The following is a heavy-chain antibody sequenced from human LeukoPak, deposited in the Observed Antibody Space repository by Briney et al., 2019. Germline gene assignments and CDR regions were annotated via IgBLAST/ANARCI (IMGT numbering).Heavy chain of an antibody. Sequence: SETLSLTCAVYGGSFSGYYWSWIRQPPGKGLEWIGEINHSGSTNYNPSLKSRVTISVDTSKNQFSLKLSSVTAADTAVYYCARKHGDYFDYWGQGTLVTVSS. CDR3: ARKHGDYFDY. CDR2: INHSGST. J-gene: IGHJ4*02. V-gene: IGHV4-34*01. CDR1: GGSFSGYY. D-gene: IGHD4-17*01.